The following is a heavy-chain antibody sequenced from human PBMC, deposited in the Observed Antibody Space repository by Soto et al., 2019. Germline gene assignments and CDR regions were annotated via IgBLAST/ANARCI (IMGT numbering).Heavy chain of an antibody. CDR3: ARAFIYQIGAPFDY. V-gene: IGHV1-46*01. CDR1: GYTFTSYY. D-gene: IGHD2-2*01. J-gene: IGHJ4*02. Sequence: QVQLVQSGAEVKKPGASVKVSCKASGYTFTSYYMHWVRQAPGQGLEWMGIINPSGGSTSYAQKFPGRSTMNRDTAKSTGYMELSSLKSEDTALYYCARAFIYQIGAPFDYWGQGTLVTVSS. CDR2: INPSGGST.